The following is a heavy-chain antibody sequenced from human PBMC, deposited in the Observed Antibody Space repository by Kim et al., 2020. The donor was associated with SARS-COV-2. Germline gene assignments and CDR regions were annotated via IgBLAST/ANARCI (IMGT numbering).Heavy chain of an antibody. D-gene: IGHD3-22*01. Sequence: GGSLRLSFSASCSTFSSYAMNWVRQAPGKGLEWVSIISGSGGSTYYADSVKGRFTISRDNYKNTLYLQMNSLRAGDTAVYYCAKGDNNDYYTHWGQGTLVSVSA. CDR2: ISGSGGST. J-gene: IGHJ4*02. CDR1: CSTFSSYA. V-gene: IGHV3-23*01. CDR3: AKGDNNDYYTH.